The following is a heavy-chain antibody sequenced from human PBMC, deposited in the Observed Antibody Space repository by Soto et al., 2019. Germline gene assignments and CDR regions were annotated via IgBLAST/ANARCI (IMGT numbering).Heavy chain of an antibody. CDR3: AREGGYCTIGVCYLGAFDI. Sequence: QVQLQESGPGLVKPSQTLSLTCTVSGGSISSGGYYWSWIRQHPGKGLEWIGYIYYSGSTYYNPSLKSRVTISVDTSKNQFSLKLSSVTAADTAVYYFAREGGYCTIGVCYLGAFDIWGQGTMVTVSS. J-gene: IGHJ3*02. D-gene: IGHD2-8*01. CDR1: GGSISSGGYY. CDR2: IYYSGST. V-gene: IGHV4-31*03.